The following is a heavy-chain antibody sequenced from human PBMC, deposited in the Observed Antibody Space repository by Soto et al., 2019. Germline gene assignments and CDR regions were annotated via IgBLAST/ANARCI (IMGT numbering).Heavy chain of an antibody. CDR2: IYYSGST. CDR3: AREATHYFDY. J-gene: IGHJ4*02. Sequence: SETLSLTCTVSGGSISGYYWSWIRQPPGKGLEWIGYIYYSGSTYYNPSLKSRVTISGDTSKNQFSLTLSSVTAADTAVYYCAREATHYFDYWGQGTLVTVSS. V-gene: IGHV4-59*01. CDR1: GGSISGYY.